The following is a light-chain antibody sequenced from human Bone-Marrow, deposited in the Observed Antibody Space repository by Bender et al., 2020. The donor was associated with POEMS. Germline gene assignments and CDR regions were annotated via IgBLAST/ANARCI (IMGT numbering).Light chain of an antibody. Sequence: QSVLTQPASVSGSPGQSITISCTGTASDFGDTTFVSWYQHHPGKAPKIIIYNVNSRPSGISNRFSGSKSGTSVSLAITGLQAEDEADYYCQSFDTSLSGWVFGAGTKLTV. CDR1: ASDFGDTTF. CDR2: NVN. V-gene: IGLV2-14*03. CDR3: QSFDTSLSGWV. J-gene: IGLJ3*02.